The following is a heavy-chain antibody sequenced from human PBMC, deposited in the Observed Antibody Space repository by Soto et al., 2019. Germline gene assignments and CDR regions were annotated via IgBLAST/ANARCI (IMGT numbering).Heavy chain of an antibody. CDR3: ARRMITFGGVIDFFDY. V-gene: IGHV4-39*01. CDR1: GGSISSSSYY. CDR2: IYYSGST. J-gene: IGHJ4*02. Sequence: SETLSLTCTVSGGSISSSSYYWGWIRQPPGKGLEWIGSIYYSGSTYYNPSLKSRVTISVDTSKNQFSLKLSSVTAADTAVYYCARRMITFGGVIDFFDYWGRGTLVTVSS. D-gene: IGHD3-16*02.